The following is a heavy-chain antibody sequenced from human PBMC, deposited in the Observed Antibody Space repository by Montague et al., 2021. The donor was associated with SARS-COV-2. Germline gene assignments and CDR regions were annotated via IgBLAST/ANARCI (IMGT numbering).Heavy chain of an antibody. V-gene: IGHV2-5*02. CDR1: GFSLSTSVVG. D-gene: IGHD3-10*01. CDR3: AHRPPRFVGSYFDY. J-gene: IGHJ4*02. Sequence: VKPTQTLTLTFTFSGFSLSTSVVGVGWIRQPPGKALEWLALIYWDDDKRYSPSLKSRLTITKDTSKNQVVLTMTNMDPVDTATYYRAHRPPRFVGSYFDYWGQGTLVTVSS. CDR2: IYWDDDK.